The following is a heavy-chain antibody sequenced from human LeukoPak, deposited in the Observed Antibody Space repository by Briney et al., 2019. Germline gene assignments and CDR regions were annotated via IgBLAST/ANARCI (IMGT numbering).Heavy chain of an antibody. J-gene: IGHJ6*02. CDR1: GYTFTSYD. Sequence: ASVKVSCKASGYTFTSYDINWVRQATGQGLEWMGWMNPNNGNTGYAQKFQGRVTMTRSTSISTAYMELSSLRSEDTAVYYCARPASSSRPLYYYYGMDVWGQGTTVTVSS. CDR2: MNPNNGNT. V-gene: IGHV1-8*01. CDR3: ARPASSSRPLYYYYGMDV. D-gene: IGHD6-13*01.